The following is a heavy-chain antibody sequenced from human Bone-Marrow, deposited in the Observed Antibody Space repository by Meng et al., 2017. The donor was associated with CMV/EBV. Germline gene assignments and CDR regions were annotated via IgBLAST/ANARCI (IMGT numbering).Heavy chain of an antibody. V-gene: IGHV3-9*01. CDR3: ASRLYSNYFYGMDV. CDR1: GFTFDDYA. CDR2: ISWNSGSI. Sequence: GGSLRLSCAASGFTFDDYAMHWVRQAPGKGLEWVSGISWNSGSIGYADSVKGRFTISRDNAKNSLYLQMNSLRAEDTAVYYCASRLYSNYFYGMDVWGQGTTVTVSS. J-gene: IGHJ6*01. D-gene: IGHD4-11*01.